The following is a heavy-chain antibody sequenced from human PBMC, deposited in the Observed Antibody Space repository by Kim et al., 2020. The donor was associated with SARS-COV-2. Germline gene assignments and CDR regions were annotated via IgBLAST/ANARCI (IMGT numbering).Heavy chain of an antibody. CDR3: ARERAPGGRYPNWFDP. CDR1: GYTFTSYG. J-gene: IGHJ5*02. V-gene: IGHV1-18*01. CDR2: ISAYNGNT. D-gene: IGHD3-16*01. Sequence: ASVKVSCKASGYTFTSYGISWVRQAPGQGLEWMGWISAYNGNTNYAQKLQGRVTMTTDTSTSTAYMELRSLRSDDTAVYYCARERAPGGRYPNWFDPWGQGTLVTVSS.